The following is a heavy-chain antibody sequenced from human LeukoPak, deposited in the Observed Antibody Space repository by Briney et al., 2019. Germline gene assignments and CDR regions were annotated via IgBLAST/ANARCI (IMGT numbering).Heavy chain of an antibody. J-gene: IGHJ4*02. Sequence: GGSPRLSCAASGNYWMHWVRQAPGKGLVWASHINSDGSWTSYADSVKGRFTISKDNAKNTVYLQMNNLRAEDTAVYYCVSFYETYWGRGTLVTVSS. CDR1: GNYW. D-gene: IGHD2-2*01. V-gene: IGHV3-74*01. CDR3: VSFYETY. CDR2: INSDGSWT.